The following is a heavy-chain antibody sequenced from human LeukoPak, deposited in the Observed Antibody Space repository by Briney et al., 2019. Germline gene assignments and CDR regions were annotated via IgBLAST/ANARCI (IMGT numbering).Heavy chain of an antibody. J-gene: IGHJ4*02. D-gene: IGHD5-18*01. CDR1: GGSISSYY. Sequence: SETLSLTCTVSGGSISSYYWSWIRQPPGKGLEWIGYIYYSGSTNYNPSLKSRVTISVDTSKNQFSLKLSSVTAADTAVYYCARGAIQLWSPHFDYWGQGTLVTVSS. CDR2: IYYSGST. V-gene: IGHV4-59*01. CDR3: ARGAIQLWSPHFDY.